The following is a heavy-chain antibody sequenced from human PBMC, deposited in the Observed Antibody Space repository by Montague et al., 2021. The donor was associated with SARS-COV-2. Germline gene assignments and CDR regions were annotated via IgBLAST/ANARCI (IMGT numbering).Heavy chain of an antibody. D-gene: IGHD1-14*01. CDR3: AAGIGNNALAY. V-gene: IGHV3-53*04. J-gene: IGHJ4*02. Sequence: SLSLSLSASGFIVSGNYMSWVRQAPGKGLDWVSVIYTGGTTFYAGSVKGRFTISRHNADNTLYLQMNSLRDDDTAVYYCAAGIGNNALAYWGQGTLVTVSS. CDR1: GFIVSGNY. CDR2: IYTGGTT.